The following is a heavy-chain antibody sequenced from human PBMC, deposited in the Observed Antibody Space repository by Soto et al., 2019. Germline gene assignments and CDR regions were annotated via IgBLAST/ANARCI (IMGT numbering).Heavy chain of an antibody. J-gene: IGHJ3*01. Sequence: EAQLLESGGVWAQPGGSLGLYCAASGFTFSSHGMSWVRQAPGRGVEWIAGLSRGGGTTYYADSVKGRCSISRDNSKNTLDLIMNSLKVEDTALYYCAKDGHYITYGFDVWGQGAMVTVSS. CDR3: AKDGHYITYGFDV. V-gene: IGHV3-23*01. D-gene: IGHD1-20*01. CDR2: LSRGGGTT. CDR1: GFTFSSHG.